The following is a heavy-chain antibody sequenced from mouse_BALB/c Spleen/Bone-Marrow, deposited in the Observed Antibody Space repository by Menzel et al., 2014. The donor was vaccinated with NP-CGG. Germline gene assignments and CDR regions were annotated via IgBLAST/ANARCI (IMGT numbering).Heavy chain of an antibody. CDR3: VRPYDYGTWFAY. J-gene: IGHJ3*01. CDR2: ISNGGIYT. CDR1: GFTFSTYG. D-gene: IGHD2-4*01. V-gene: IGHV5-6*01. Sequence: EVKLVESGGDLVKPGGSLKLSCAASGFTFSTYGMSWVRQTPDKRLEWVAAISNGGIYTYYPDTVKGRFTISRDNAKNALYLQMSSLESEDTAMYYCVRPYDYGTWFAYWGQGTLVTVSA.